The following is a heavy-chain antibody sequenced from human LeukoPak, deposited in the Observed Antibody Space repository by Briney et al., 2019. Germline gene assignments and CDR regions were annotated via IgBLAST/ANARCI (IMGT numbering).Heavy chain of an antibody. D-gene: IGHD3-16*01. Sequence: GGSLRLSCAVSGFTFDDYAMHWVRQVPGKGLEWVSGINWNSDSIGYADSVKGRFTTSRDNAKNSLYLQMDSLRTDDTALYYCARGGFLVSEYFQHWGQGTLATVSS. CDR2: INWNSDSI. J-gene: IGHJ1*01. CDR3: ARGGFLVSEYFQH. V-gene: IGHV3-9*01. CDR1: GFTFDDYA.